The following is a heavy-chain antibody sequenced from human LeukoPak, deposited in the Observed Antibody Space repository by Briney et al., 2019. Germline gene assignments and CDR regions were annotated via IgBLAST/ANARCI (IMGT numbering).Heavy chain of an antibody. CDR1: GFTFSSYA. D-gene: IGHD2-2*01. V-gene: IGHV3-30-3*01. J-gene: IGHJ4*02. Sequence: SGGSLRLSCAASGFTFSSYAMHWVRQAPGRGLEWVAVISYDGSNKYYADSVKGRFTISRDDSKNTLYLQVNSLRTEDTAVYYCAREDAWYFDFWGQGTLVTVSS. CDR2: ISYDGSNK. CDR3: AREDAWYFDF.